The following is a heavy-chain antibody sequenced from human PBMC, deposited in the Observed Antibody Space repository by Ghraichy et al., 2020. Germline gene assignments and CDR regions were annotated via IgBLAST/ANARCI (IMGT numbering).Heavy chain of an antibody. V-gene: IGHV3-23*01. CDR1: GLTFSNYA. CDR2: ISSNSRDT. D-gene: IGHD2-2*01. CDR3: AKLEASDIVTVPVVFDH. J-gene: IGHJ4*02. Sequence: GGSLRLSCAASGLTFSNYAMSWVRQAPGKGLQWVSTISSNSRDTYYADSVKGRFTISRVDSKNTLYLQMNSLRAEDTAVYHCAKLEASDIVTVPVVFDHWGQGILVSVSS.